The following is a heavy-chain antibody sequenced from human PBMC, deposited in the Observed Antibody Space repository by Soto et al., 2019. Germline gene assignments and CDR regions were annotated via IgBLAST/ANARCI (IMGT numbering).Heavy chain of an antibody. CDR1: GFTVSSKY. CDR3: ASSIAVRRYGMDV. CDR2: IYSGGST. J-gene: IGHJ6*02. D-gene: IGHD6-6*01. Sequence: ELQLVASGGGLIQPGGSLRLSCAASGFTVSSKYLSWVRQAPGKGLEWVSVIYSGGSTYYADSVKGRFTISRDNSNNTLYLQMNSLRAEDTAVYYCASSIAVRRYGMDVWGQGTTVTVSS. V-gene: IGHV3-53*01.